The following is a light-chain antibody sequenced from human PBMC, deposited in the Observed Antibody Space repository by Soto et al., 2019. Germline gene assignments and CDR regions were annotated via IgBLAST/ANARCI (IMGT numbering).Light chain of an antibody. CDR3: QQSYNSPQT. Sequence: DIQMTQSPSSLSASVGDEVTITCRASQTIMTYLNWYQLKPGKPPRLLIYAASSLQSGVPSRFSGSGSGTDFTLTISSLQPEDFATYSCQQSYNSPQTFGRGTTGEI. CDR1: QTIMTY. V-gene: IGKV1-39*01. J-gene: IGKJ1*01. CDR2: AAS.